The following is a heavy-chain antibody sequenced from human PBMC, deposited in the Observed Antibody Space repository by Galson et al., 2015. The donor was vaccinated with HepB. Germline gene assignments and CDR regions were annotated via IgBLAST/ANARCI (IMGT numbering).Heavy chain of an antibody. CDR2: IYYSGST. CDR3: ARPAMNQPYDAFDI. Sequence: QVQLQESGPGLVKPSETLSLTCTVSGGSISSSSYYWGWIRQPPGKGLEWIGSIYYSGSTYYNPSLKSRVTISVDTSKNQFSLKLSSVTAADTAVYYCARPAMNQPYDAFDIWGQGTMVTVSS. J-gene: IGHJ3*02. V-gene: IGHV4-39*01. D-gene: IGHD1-14*01. CDR1: GGSISSSSYY.